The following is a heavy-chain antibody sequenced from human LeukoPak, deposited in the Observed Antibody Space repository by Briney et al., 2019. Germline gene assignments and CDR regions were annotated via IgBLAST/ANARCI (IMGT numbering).Heavy chain of an antibody. V-gene: IGHV3-48*03. CDR1: GFIFSSYE. CDR3: VRKTLTGPVY. Sequence: GGSLRLSCAASGFIFSSYEMNWVRQAPGKGLEWVSYISSGSHTMYYADSVKGRFTISRDNTKNSLYLQMNSLRAEDTAVYYCVRKTLTGPVYWGQGALVTVSS. CDR2: ISSGSHTM. J-gene: IGHJ4*02. D-gene: IGHD3-9*01.